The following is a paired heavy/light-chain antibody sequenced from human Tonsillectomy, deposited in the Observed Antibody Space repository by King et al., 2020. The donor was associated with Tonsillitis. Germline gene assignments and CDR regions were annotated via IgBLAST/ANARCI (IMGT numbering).Light chain of an antibody. CDR3: QQGHRTPLT. V-gene: IGKV1-39*01. Sequence: DIQMTQSPSSLSASVGDSVTITCRASQSIGSDLNWYQYKPGDAPKLLIYDTSTLQNGVPSRFSGGRSETDFTLTIISLQPEDFAIYYCQQGHRTPLTFGGGTKVEI. CDR1: QSIGSD. J-gene: IGKJ4*01. CDR2: DTS.
Heavy chain of an antibody. CDR3: ARDSREWAMDV. CDR1: GYTLTSHD. Sequence: QEQLEQSGAEVKKPGASVKVSCKASGYTLTSHDINWVRLATGQRLEWMGWIHPNSGNTDYAQKFQGRVTMTTDPSTGTAHMELSSLTSEDTAVYFCARDSREWAMDVWGKGTTVIVSS. J-gene: IGHJ6*03. V-gene: IGHV1-8*01. D-gene: IGHD1-26*01. CDR2: IHPNSGNT.